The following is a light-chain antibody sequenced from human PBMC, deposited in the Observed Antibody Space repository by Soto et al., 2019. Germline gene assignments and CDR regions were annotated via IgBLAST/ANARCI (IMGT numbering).Light chain of an antibody. CDR3: QQYNTYPLT. V-gene: IGKV1-5*03. J-gene: IGKJ4*01. CDR2: KAP. Sequence: DIPMTQSPSTLSASLGDRVTITCRASQSIRTWLAWYQQKPGKAPKLLIYKAPSLEGGVPSRFSGSGSGTEFNITISSLQPDDVATYYCQQYNTYPLTFGGGTTVDIK. CDR1: QSIRTW.